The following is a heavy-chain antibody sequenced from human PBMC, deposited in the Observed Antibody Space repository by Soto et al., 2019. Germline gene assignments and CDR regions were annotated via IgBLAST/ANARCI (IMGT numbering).Heavy chain of an antibody. D-gene: IGHD4-17*01. CDR2: ISSSSSTI. J-gene: IGHJ4*02. CDR3: ARPGPDYASSWWAFDY. V-gene: IGHV3-48*02. Sequence: EVQLVESGGGLVQPGGSLRPFCGGSGFPFHWFCIDWVRPAPGEGAGWGSYISSSSSTIYYADSVKGRFTISRDNAKNSLYLQMNSLRDEDTAVYYCARPGPDYASSWWAFDYWGQGTLVTVSS. CDR1: GFPFHWFC.